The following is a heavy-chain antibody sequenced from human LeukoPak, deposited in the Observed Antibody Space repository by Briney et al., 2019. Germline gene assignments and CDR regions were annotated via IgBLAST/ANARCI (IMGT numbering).Heavy chain of an antibody. D-gene: IGHD3-10*01. CDR3: AKDIGAGASGSGNYYYYGLDV. V-gene: IGHV3-9*01. CDR1: GFTFDDYA. J-gene: IGHJ6*02. Sequence: GGSLRLSCAASGFTFDDYAMHWVRQAPGKGLEWVSGISWNSYTIGYADSVRGRFTISRDNAKNSLYLQMNSLRPEDTALYYCAKDIGAGASGSGNYYYYGLDVWGQGTTVTVSS. CDR2: ISWNSYTI.